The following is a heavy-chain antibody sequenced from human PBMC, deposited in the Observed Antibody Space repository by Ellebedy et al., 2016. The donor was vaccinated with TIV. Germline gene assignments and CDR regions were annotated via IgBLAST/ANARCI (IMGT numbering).Heavy chain of an antibody. J-gene: IGHJ4*02. V-gene: IGHV3-33*01. CDR1: GFTFSSYG. CDR2: IWYDGSNK. D-gene: IGHD1-14*01. Sequence: LSLTCAASGFTFSSYGMHWVRQAPGKGLEWVAVIWYDGSNKYYADSVKGRFTISRDNSKTSTYLQMNSLRAEDTAVYYCARWAYVNSWYHLDYWGQGTLVTVSS. CDR3: ARWAYVNSWYHLDY.